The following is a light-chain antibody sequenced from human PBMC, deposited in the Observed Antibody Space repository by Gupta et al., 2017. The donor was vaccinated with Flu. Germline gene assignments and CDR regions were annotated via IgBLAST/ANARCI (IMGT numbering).Light chain of an antibody. V-gene: IGKV1-9*01. CDR1: QDIRNS. Sequence: DVHLTQSPSLLSASIGDGVIITCRASQDIRNSLAWYQQRPGNAPKLLIHTASTLHSGVTSRFSGSGSGTEFTLTINSLQPEDFANYYCQQLNTYPRFGQWTKMDIK. J-gene: IGKJ2*03. CDR3: QQLNTYPR. CDR2: TAS.